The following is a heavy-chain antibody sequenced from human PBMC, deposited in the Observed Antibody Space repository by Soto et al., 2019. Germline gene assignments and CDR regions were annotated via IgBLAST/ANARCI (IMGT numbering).Heavy chain of an antibody. CDR3: ARAAYYDFWSGYIYGMDV. CDR2: IGTAGDT. Sequence: EVQLVESGGGLVQPGGSLRLSCAASGFTFSSYDMHWVRQATGKGLEWVSAIGTAGDTYYPGSVKGRFTIFRENAKNSLYLQMNSLRAEDTAVYYCARAAYYDFWSGYIYGMDVWGQGTTVTVSS. J-gene: IGHJ6*02. V-gene: IGHV3-13*01. CDR1: GFTFSSYD. D-gene: IGHD3-3*01.